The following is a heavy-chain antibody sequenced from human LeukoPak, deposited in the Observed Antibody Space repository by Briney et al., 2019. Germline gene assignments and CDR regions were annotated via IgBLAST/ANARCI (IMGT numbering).Heavy chain of an antibody. D-gene: IGHD4-17*01. Sequence: GGSLRLSCAASGFTFRSYWMSWVRQAPGKGLEWVANIKEDGSEKYYVDSVKGRFTISRDSAKNSLYLQINSLRVEDTAVYYCARDHNYGSDYWGQGTLVTVSS. CDR3: ARDHNYGSDY. CDR2: IKEDGSEK. CDR1: GFTFRSYW. J-gene: IGHJ4*02. V-gene: IGHV3-7*03.